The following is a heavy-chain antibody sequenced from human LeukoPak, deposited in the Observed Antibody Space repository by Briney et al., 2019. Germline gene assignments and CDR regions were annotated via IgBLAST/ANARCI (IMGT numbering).Heavy chain of an antibody. J-gene: IGHJ5*02. D-gene: IGHD4-17*01. CDR2: IRSKTYGGTT. CDR3: SKTAVTIYLGGS. Sequence: GRSLRLSCTASGFTFGDYAMNWFRQAPGKGLEWVAFIRSKTYGGTTEYAASVKGRFTISRDDSKSIAYLEMNSLKSEDTAVYYCSKTAVTIYLGGSWGRGTLVTVSS. CDR1: GFTFGDYA. V-gene: IGHV3-49*03.